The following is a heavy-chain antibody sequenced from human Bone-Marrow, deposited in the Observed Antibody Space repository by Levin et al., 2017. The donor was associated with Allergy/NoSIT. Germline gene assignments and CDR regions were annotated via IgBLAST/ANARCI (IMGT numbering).Heavy chain of an antibody. D-gene: IGHD4-17*01. Sequence: GESLKISCAASGFTFSSYAMSWVRQAPGKGLEWVSAISGSGGSTYYADSVKGRFTISRDNSKNTLYLQMNSLRAEDTAVYYCAKDRRDYGDLGSDYWGQGTLVTVSS. CDR1: GFTFSSYA. CDR2: ISGSGGST. CDR3: AKDRRDYGDLGSDY. J-gene: IGHJ4*02. V-gene: IGHV3-23*01.